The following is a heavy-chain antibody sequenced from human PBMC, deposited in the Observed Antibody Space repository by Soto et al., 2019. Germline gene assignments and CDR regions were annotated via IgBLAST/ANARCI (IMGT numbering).Heavy chain of an antibody. D-gene: IGHD6-19*01. CDR2: INHSGST. Sequence: SETLSLTCSVYGGSFSGYYWSWIRQPPGKGLEWIGEINHSGSTNYNPSFKSRVTISVDTSKNQFSLKLSSVTAADTAVYYCARGRVAANNWFDSWGQGTLVTVSS. CDR3: ARGRVAANNWFDS. V-gene: IGHV4-34*01. J-gene: IGHJ5*01. CDR1: GGSFSGYY.